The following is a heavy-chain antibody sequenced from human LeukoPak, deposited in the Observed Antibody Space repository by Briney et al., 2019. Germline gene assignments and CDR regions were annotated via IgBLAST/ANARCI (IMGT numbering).Heavy chain of an antibody. CDR2: IYTSGST. Sequence: SETLSPTCTVSGGSISGYYWSWIRQPAGKGLEWIGRIYTSGSTNYNPSLKSRVTMSVDRSKKQFSLKLSSVTAADTAVYYCARDGWTNSLDYWGQGTLVTVSS. D-gene: IGHD2-2*03. CDR3: ARDGWTNSLDY. J-gene: IGHJ4*02. V-gene: IGHV4-4*07. CDR1: GGSISGYY.